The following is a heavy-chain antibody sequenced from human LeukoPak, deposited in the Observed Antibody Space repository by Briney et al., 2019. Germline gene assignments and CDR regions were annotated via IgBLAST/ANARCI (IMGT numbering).Heavy chain of an antibody. CDR1: GCTFSSYG. CDR3: AKDVVTMVRGVHDY. J-gene: IGHJ4*02. D-gene: IGHD3-10*01. Sequence: GGSLRVSCAASGCTFSSYGMCWVRQAPGKGLEWVSAISGSGGSTYYADSVRGRFTISRDNSKNTLYLQMNSLRAEDTAVYYCAKDVVTMVRGVHDYWGQGTLVTVSS. CDR2: ISGSGGST. V-gene: IGHV3-23*01.